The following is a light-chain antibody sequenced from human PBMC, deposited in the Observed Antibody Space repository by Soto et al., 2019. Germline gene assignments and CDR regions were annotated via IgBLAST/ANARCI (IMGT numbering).Light chain of an antibody. V-gene: IGKV1-5*01. Sequence: DIQRTQSPSTLSASVGDRVTITCRASQSISSWLAWYQQKPGKAPKLLIYDASSLESGVPSRFSGSGSGTEFTLTISSLQPDDFATYYCQQYNSYWTFGQGTKVDI. CDR3: QQYNSYWT. CDR2: DAS. J-gene: IGKJ1*01. CDR1: QSISSW.